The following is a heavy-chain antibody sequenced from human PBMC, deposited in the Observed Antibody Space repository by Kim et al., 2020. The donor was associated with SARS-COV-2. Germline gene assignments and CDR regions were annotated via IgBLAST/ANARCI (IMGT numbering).Heavy chain of an antibody. CDR1: GFTFSSYG. CDR3: AKDALRYCSSTSCYGLDY. D-gene: IGHD2-2*01. V-gene: IGHV3-30*18. CDR2: ISYDGSNK. J-gene: IGHJ4*02. Sequence: GGSLRLSCAASGFTFSSYGMHWVRQAPGKGLEWVAVISYDGSNKYYADSVKGRFTISRDNSKNTLYLQMNSLRAEDTAVYYCAKDALRYCSSTSCYGLDYWGQGTLVTVSS.